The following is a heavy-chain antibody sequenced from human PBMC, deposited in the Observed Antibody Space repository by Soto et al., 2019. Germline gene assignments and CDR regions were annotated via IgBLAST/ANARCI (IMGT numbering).Heavy chain of an antibody. CDR2: FCSFNVKT. D-gene: IGHD3-10*01. J-gene: IGHJ5*02. CDR3: GRVRLAGSNWFAP. CDR1: GYTFTSYG. V-gene: IGHV1-18*01. Sequence: GASVKVSCKASGYTFTSYGISWVRQAPGQGLDWLGWFCSFNVKTNYAKNFQGRVTLTTVTSPSPAYMELRSLSSVDTAVYYCGRVRLAGSNWFAPWGQGTLVTVSS.